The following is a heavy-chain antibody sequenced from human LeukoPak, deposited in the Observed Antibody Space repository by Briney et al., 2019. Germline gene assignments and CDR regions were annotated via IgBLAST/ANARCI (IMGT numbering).Heavy chain of an antibody. CDR2: IYYSGST. CDR1: GGSVSSGSYY. D-gene: IGHD3-10*01. Sequence: SETLSLTCTVSGGSVSSGSYYWSWIRQPPGKGPEWIGYIYYSGSTNYNPSLKSRVTISVDTSKNQFSLKLSSVTAADTAVYYCAREGYYYGSGTHYFDYWGQGTLVTVSS. J-gene: IGHJ4*02. V-gene: IGHV4-61*01. CDR3: AREGYYYGSGTHYFDY.